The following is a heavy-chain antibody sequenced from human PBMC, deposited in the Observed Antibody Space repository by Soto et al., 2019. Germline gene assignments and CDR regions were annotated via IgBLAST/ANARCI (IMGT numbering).Heavy chain of an antibody. D-gene: IGHD3-16*01. Sequence: PSETLSLTCSVSGGFISSGDYHWSWIRQPPGKGLEWIGHIYFTGRTSYNPSLNSRLTMSVDTSQNQFSLRLSSVTVADTAVYYCVDYGSLQSTFAYWGQGALVTVSS. J-gene: IGHJ4*02. V-gene: IGHV4-30-4*01. CDR3: VDYGSLQSTFAY. CDR1: GGFISSGDYH. CDR2: IYFTGRT.